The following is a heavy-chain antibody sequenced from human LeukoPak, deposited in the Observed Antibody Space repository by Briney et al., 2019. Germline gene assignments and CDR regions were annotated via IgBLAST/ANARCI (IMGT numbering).Heavy chain of an antibody. CDR2: IYSGGST. Sequence: QPGGSLRLSCAASGFTVSSNYMSWVRQAPGKGLEWVSVIYSGGSTYYADSVKGRFTISRDNPKVTLYLQMNSLRAEDTAVYYCARDSPDFYGGKPVFDYWGQGTLVTVSS. D-gene: IGHD4-23*01. V-gene: IGHV3-66*02. CDR1: GFTVSSNY. CDR3: ARDSPDFYGGKPVFDY. J-gene: IGHJ4*02.